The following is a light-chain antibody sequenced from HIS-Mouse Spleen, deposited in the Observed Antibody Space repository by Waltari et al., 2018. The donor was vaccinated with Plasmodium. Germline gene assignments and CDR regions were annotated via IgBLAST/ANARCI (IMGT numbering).Light chain of an antibody. J-gene: IGKJ2*03. Sequence: EIVFTQSPATLSLSPVERATLSVMASQRVTSYLAWYQQQPGQAPRLFIYDASNRATGIPARFSGSESVTDFTLTISSLEPEDFAVYYCQQRSNWPPGFGQGTKLEIK. V-gene: IGKV3-11*01. CDR1: QRVTSY. CDR2: DAS. CDR3: QQRSNWPPG.